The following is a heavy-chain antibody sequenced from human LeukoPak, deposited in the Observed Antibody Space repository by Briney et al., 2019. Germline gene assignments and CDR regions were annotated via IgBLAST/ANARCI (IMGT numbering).Heavy chain of an antibody. V-gene: IGHV4-34*01. J-gene: IGHJ3*02. CDR1: GGSFSGYY. Sequence: SETLSLTCAVYGGSFSGYYWSWIRQPPGKGLEWIGEINHSGSTNYNPSLKSRVTISVDTSKNQFSLKLSSVTAADTAVYYCARDFGYKGPLDAFDIWGQGTTVTVSS. CDR3: ARDFGYKGPLDAFDI. CDR2: INHSGST. D-gene: IGHD5-24*01.